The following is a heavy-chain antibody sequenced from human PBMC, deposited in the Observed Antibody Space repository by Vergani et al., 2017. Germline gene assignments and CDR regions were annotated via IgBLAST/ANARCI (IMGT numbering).Heavy chain of an antibody. CDR1: GGSISSSSYY. Sequence: QLQLQESGPGLVKPSETLSLTCTVSGGSISSSSYYWGWIRQPPGKGLEWIGSIYYSGSTYYNPSLKSRVTISRDNAKNSLYLQMNSLRAEDTAVYYCARGGQRWLQLIGDWGQGTLVTVSS. CDR2: IYYSGST. V-gene: IGHV4-39*02. D-gene: IGHD5-24*01. J-gene: IGHJ4*02. CDR3: ARGGQRWLQLIGD.